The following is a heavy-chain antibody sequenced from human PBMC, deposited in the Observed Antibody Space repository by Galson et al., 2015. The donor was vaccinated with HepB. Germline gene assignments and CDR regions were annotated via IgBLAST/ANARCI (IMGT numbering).Heavy chain of an antibody. J-gene: IGHJ5*02. CDR1: GYTFTGYY. D-gene: IGHD3-3*01. CDR2: INPNSGGT. Sequence: SGYTFTGYYMHWVRQASGQGLEWMGRINPNSGGTNYAQKFQGRVTMTRDTSISTAYMELSRLRSDDTAVYYCAVETYDFWSGYSLMGWFDPWGQGTLVTVSS. V-gene: IGHV1-2*06. CDR3: AVETYDFWSGYSLMGWFDP.